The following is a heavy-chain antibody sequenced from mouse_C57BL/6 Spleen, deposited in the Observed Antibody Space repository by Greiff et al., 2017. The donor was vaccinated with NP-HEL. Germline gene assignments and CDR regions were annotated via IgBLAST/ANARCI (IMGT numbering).Heavy chain of an antibody. J-gene: IGHJ4*01. CDR2: INHNNGGT. CDR1: GYTFTDYN. V-gene: IGHV1-22*01. D-gene: IGHD1-1*01. CDR3: ASSYYGSSYDAMDY. Sequence: VQLQQSGPELVKPGASVKMSCKASGYTFTDYNMHWVKQSHGKSLEWIGYINHNNGGTSYNQKFKGKATLTVNKSSSTAYMELRSLTSEDSAVYYCASSYYGSSYDAMDYWGQGTSVTVSS.